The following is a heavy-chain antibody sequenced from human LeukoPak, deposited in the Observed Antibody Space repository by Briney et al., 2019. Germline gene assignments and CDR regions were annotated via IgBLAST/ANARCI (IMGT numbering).Heavy chain of an antibody. V-gene: IGHV3-7*01. J-gene: IGHJ4*02. Sequence: GGFLRLSCAASGFTLSRYWMSWVRQAPGKGLEWVANMKQDGSEKNYVDSVKGRFTISRDNAENSLHLQMNSLRAEDTAVYYCARDFNYYDSSVNYFDYWGQGTLVTVSS. CDR1: GFTLSRYW. D-gene: IGHD3-22*01. CDR2: MKQDGSEK. CDR3: ARDFNYYDSSVNYFDY.